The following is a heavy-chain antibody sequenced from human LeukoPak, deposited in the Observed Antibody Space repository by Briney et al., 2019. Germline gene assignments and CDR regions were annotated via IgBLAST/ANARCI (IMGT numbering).Heavy chain of an antibody. V-gene: IGHV3-74*01. D-gene: IGHD5-24*01. J-gene: IGHJ4*01. CDR3: ARRIQGMAPYYFDY. CDR2: INSDGGST. CDR1: GFTFSSYW. Sequence: SGGSLRLSCTASGFTFSSYWMHWVRQAPGKGLVWVSRINSDGGSTSYADSVKGRFTISRDNAKNTLYLQMNSLRAEDTAVYYCARRIQGMAPYYFDYWGQEPWSPSPQ.